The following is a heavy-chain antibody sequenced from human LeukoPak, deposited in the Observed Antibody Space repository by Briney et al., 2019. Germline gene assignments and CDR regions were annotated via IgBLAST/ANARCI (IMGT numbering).Heavy chain of an antibody. D-gene: IGHD5-24*01. CDR2: INPNSGGT. CDR1: GYTFTDYY. V-gene: IGHV1-2*02. CDR3: ARIGYNHYFDY. Sequence: ASAKVSCKASGYTFTDYYLHWVRQAPGQGLEWMGWINPNSGGTNYAQTFQGRVTMTRDTSITTAYLELSRLRSDDTAVYYCARIGYNHYFDYWGQGTLVAVSS. J-gene: IGHJ4*02.